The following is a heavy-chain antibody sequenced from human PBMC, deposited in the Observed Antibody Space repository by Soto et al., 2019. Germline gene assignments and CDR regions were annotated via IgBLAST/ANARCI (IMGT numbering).Heavy chain of an antibody. CDR3: ARHQLEYSSSGWFDP. CDR2: IYPGDSDT. Sequence: GESLKISCKGSVYSFTSYCIGWVRQMRGKGLEWMGIIYPGDSDTRYSPSFQGQVTISADKYISTAYRQWSSLKASDTAMYYCARHQLEYSSSGWFDPWGQGTLV. J-gene: IGHJ5*02. D-gene: IGHD6-6*01. CDR1: VYSFTSYC. V-gene: IGHV5-51*01.